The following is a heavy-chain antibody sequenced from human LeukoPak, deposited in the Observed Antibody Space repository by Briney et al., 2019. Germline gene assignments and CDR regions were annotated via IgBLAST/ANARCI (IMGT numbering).Heavy chain of an antibody. Sequence: GGSLRLSCAASGFSFNNYAMNWVRQAPGKGLDWVSTVSYSGTDTYYADSVKGRFVISRDNSEKTVYLQMNSLRAEDTAVYYCAKGRGGNFFDYWGQGTLVTVSS. CDR3: AKGRGGNFFDY. D-gene: IGHD4-23*01. CDR2: VSYSGTDT. V-gene: IGHV3-23*01. CDR1: GFSFNNYA. J-gene: IGHJ4*02.